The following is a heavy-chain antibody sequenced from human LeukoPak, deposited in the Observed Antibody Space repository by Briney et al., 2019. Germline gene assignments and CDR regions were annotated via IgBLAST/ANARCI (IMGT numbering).Heavy chain of an antibody. CDR1: GFTFSSYA. CDR2: ISGSGGST. D-gene: IGHD6-19*01. V-gene: IGHV3-23*01. CDR3: ARDIAVAGTKATQDDY. J-gene: IGHJ4*02. Sequence: GGSLRLSCAASGFTFSSYAMSWVRQAPGKGLEWVSAISGSGGSTYYADSVKGRFTISRDNSKNTLYLQMNSLRAEDTAVYYCARDIAVAGTKATQDDYWGQGTLVTVSS.